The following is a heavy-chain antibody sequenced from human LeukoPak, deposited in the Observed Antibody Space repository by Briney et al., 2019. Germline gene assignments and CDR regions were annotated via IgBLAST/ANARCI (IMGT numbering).Heavy chain of an antibody. D-gene: IGHD6-6*01. Sequence: ASVKVSCKASGYTFTGYYMHWVRQAPGQGLEWMGWINTNTGNPTYAQGFTGRFVFSLDTSVSTAYLQISSLKAEDTAVYYCARQQLDLRYYYYYYYMDVWGKGTTVTVSS. J-gene: IGHJ6*03. V-gene: IGHV7-4-1*02. CDR3: ARQQLDLRYYYYYYYMDV. CDR1: GYTFTGYY. CDR2: INTNTGNP.